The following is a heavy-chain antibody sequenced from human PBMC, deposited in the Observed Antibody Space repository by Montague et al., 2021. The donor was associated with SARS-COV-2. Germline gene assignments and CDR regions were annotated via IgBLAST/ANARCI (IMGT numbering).Heavy chain of an antibody. J-gene: IGHJ4*02. CDR3: ARVFPRWLQFEPYCDY. CDR1: GGSFSGYY. V-gene: IGHV4-59*01. D-gene: IGHD5-24*01. CDR2: IYYSGST. Sequence: SETLSLTCAVYGGSFSGYYWSWIRQPPGKGLEWIGYIYYSGSTNYNPSLKSRVTISVDTSKNQFSLKLSSVTAADTAVYYCARVFPRWLQFEPYCDYWGQGTLVTVSS.